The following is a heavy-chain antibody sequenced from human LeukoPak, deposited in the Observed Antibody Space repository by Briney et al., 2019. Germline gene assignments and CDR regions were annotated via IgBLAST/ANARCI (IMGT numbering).Heavy chain of an antibody. CDR3: ARSRGTTVTRSAYYGMDV. Sequence: ASVKVSFKSSGYTFTSYGSSWVRQAPGQGLEWMGWISSYNGHTNYAQKLQGRVTMATYTSTSTAYMELRSLRSDDTDVYYRARSRGTTVTRSAYYGMDVWGQGTTVTVSS. J-gene: IGHJ6*02. CDR1: GYTFTSYG. V-gene: IGHV1-18*01. CDR2: ISSYNGHT. D-gene: IGHD4-11*01.